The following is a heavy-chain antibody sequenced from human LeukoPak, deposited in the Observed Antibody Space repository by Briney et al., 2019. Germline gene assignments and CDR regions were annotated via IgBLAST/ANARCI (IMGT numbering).Heavy chain of an antibody. Sequence: SETLSLTCTVSGGSISSGSYYWSWIRQPAGKGREWIGRIYTSGSTNYNPSLKSRVTISVDTSKNQFSLKLSSVTAADTAVYYCARADGYKRGGFDYWGQGTLVTVSS. CDR1: GGSISSGSYY. V-gene: IGHV4-61*02. J-gene: IGHJ4*02. D-gene: IGHD5-24*01. CDR2: IYTSGST. CDR3: ARADGYKRGGFDY.